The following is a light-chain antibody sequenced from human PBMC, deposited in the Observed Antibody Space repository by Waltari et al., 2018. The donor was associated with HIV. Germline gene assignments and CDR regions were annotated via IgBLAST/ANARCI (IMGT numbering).Light chain of an antibody. CDR3: SSYTATTAIL. Sequence: QSVLTQPASVSGSPGQSITIPCTGTNRDVGGYGSVSWYQQHHGKAPKLLIYEVTHRPSGISSRFSGSKSGNTASMTISGLQAEDEADYYCSSYTATTAILFGGGTKVTVL. CDR1: NRDVGGYGS. CDR2: EVT. V-gene: IGLV2-14*01. J-gene: IGLJ3*02.